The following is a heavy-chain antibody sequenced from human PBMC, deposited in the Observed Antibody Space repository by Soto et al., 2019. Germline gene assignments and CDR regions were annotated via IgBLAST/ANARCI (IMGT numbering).Heavy chain of an antibody. CDR2: ISGSGGSP. J-gene: IGHJ4*02. D-gene: IGHD2-2*01. CDR3: AKARCSTTNCYVPDY. CDR1: GFTFSTYT. V-gene: IGHV3-23*01. Sequence: EVQLLESGGGLVQPGGSLRLSCAASGFTFSTYTMSWVRQAPGKGLEWVSAISGSGGSPSYADSVQGRFTISRDNPKNTLYLQMSSLRVEDTAMYYCAKARCSTTNCYVPDYWVQGNMVTVSS.